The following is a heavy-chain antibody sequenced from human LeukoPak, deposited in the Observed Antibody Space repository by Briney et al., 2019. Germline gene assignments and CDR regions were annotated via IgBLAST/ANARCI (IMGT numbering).Heavy chain of an antibody. V-gene: IGHV1-69*04. CDR3: AFEAYGGPTPGNY. CDR2: IIPIFGIA. D-gene: IGHD4-23*01. J-gene: IGHJ4*02. CDR1: GGTFSSYA. Sequence: ASVKVSCKASGGTFSSYAISWVRQALGQGLEWMGRIIPIFGIANYAQKFQGRVTITADKSTSTAYMELSSLRSEDTAVYYCAFEAYGGPTPGNYWGQGTLVTVSS.